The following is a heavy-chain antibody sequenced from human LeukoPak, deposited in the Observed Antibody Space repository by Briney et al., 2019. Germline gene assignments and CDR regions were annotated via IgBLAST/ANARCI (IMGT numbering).Heavy chain of an antibody. Sequence: SETVSLTCTVSGGAISRSSYYWGWIRQPPGKGLEWIGSIYYSGSTYYNPSLKSRVTISVDTSKNQFSLKLSSVTAADTAVYYCARLCTMIVVVRASYFDYWGQGTLVTVSS. CDR1: GGAISRSSYY. CDR2: IYYSGST. CDR3: ARLCTMIVVVRASYFDY. J-gene: IGHJ4*02. D-gene: IGHD3-22*01. V-gene: IGHV4-39*01.